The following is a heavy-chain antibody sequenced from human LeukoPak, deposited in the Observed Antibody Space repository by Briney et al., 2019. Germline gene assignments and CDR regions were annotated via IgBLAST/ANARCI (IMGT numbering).Heavy chain of an antibody. V-gene: IGHV1-2*02. D-gene: IGHD3-10*01. J-gene: IGHJ6*03. CDR2: VNPRNGGT. Sequence: ASVKVSRKASGYTFTGYYMHWVRQAPGQGLEWMGWVNPRNGGTHYAQNFQGRVTITGDTSITTAYMELGSLTSDDTAVYYCATGLQYGLWGVPYFYYMHAWGKGTTVTVSS. CDR3: ATGLQYGLWGVPYFYYMHA. CDR1: GYTFTGYY.